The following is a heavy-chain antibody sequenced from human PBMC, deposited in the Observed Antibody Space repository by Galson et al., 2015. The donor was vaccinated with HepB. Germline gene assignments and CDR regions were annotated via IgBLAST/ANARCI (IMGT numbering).Heavy chain of an antibody. CDR1: GYSISSGYY. D-gene: IGHD3-10*01. J-gene: IGHJ4*02. CDR3: ASVYGSGVFDY. CDR2: IYHSGST. Sequence: ETLSLTCTVSGYSISSGYYWGWIRQPPGKGLEWIGSIYHSGSTYYNPSLKSRVTISVDTSKNQFSLKLSSVTAADTAVYYCASVYGSGVFDYWGQGTLVTVSS. V-gene: IGHV4-38-2*02.